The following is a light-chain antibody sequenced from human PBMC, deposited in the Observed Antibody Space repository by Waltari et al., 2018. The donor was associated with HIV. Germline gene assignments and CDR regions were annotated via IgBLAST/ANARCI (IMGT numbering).Light chain of an antibody. CDR1: PLPPQY. J-gene: IGLJ2*01. Sequence: SSELTQPPSVSVSPGQTVRIPCPGDPLPPQYTSWYQQKPGQPPVLVMYKDTQRSSGTPERFSGSSSGTTVTLTITAVRAEDEAYYYCQSGDNKLTSVFFGGGTRLTVL. V-gene: IGLV3-25*03. CDR3: QSGDNKLTSVF. CDR2: KDT.